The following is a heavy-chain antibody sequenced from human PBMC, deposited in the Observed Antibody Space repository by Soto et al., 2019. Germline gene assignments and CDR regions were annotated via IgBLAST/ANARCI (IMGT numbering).Heavy chain of an antibody. J-gene: IGHJ4*02. Sequence: GASVKVSCKASGYTFTSYGNSWVRQAPGQGLEWMGWISAYNGNTNYAQKIQGRVTMTTDTSTSTAYMELRSLRSDDTAVYYCARDYSGYDFVGYWGQGTMVTVSS. CDR2: ISAYNGNT. D-gene: IGHD5-12*01. CDR3: ARDYSGYDFVGY. CDR1: GYTFTSYG. V-gene: IGHV1-18*04.